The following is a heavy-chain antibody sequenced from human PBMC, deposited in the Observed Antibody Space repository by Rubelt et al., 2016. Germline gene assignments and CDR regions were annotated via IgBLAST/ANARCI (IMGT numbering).Heavy chain of an antibody. J-gene: IGHJ4*02. CDR2: ISAYNGKT. Sequence: QVQLVQSGAEVKKPGASVKVSCKASGYTFTSYGISWVRQAPGQGLEWMGWISAYNGKTNYAQKLQGRVTMTTNTSPSTAYMERRSLRSDDTAVYDGARDSGSPRGGGHDYWGQGTLVTVSS. CDR1: GYTFTSYG. V-gene: IGHV1-18*01. CDR3: ARDSGSPRGGGHDY. D-gene: IGHD1-26*01.